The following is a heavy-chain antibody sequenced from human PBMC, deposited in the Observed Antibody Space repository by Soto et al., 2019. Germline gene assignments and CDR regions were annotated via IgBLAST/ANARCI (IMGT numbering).Heavy chain of an antibody. Sequence: SVKVSCKASGGTFSSYAISWVRQAPGQGLEWMGGIIPIFGTANYAQKFQGRVTITADKSTSTAYMELSSLRSEDTAVYYCARLKPMYYFDYWGQGTLVPVSS. J-gene: IGHJ4*02. CDR3: ARLKPMYYFDY. CDR1: GGTFSSYA. V-gene: IGHV1-69*06. CDR2: IIPIFGTA.